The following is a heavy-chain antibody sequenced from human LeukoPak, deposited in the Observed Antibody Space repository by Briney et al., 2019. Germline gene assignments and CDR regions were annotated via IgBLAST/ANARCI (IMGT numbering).Heavy chain of an antibody. D-gene: IGHD1-26*01. J-gene: IGHJ4*02. CDR1: GFTFSSYG. Sequence: PGGSLRLSCGASGFTFSSYGMHWVRQAPGKGLEWVAVISYDGSNKYYADSVKGRFTISRDNAKNSLYLQMNSLRAEDTGVYYCARDEVGATTEFDYWGQGTLVAVSS. V-gene: IGHV3-30*03. CDR3: ARDEVGATTEFDY. CDR2: ISYDGSNK.